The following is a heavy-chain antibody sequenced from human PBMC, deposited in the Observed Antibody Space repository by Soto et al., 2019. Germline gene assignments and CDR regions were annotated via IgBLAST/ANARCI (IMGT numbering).Heavy chain of an antibody. V-gene: IGHV1-46*01. J-gene: IGHJ1*01. CDR2: IHPSGDT. CDR1: GYKFTTYF. CDR3: VRGYCTTSPCSGDFQF. Sequence: ASVKVSCKASGYKFTTYFIHWVRQAPGQGLEWMGMIHPSGDTGYAQKFRGRVTMTIDTSTTTAYMELRYLTPEDTAVYFSVRGYCTTSPCSGDFQFWGQGPLVTVSS. D-gene: IGHD2-15*01.